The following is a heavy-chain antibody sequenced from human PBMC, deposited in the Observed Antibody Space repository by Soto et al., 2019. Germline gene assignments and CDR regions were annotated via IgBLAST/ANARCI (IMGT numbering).Heavy chain of an antibody. CDR3: ARARIAAAGIAPFYFDY. D-gene: IGHD6-13*01. V-gene: IGHV3-48*01. CDR1: GFTFISYY. J-gene: IGHJ4*02. CDR2: ISSSSGTI. Sequence: GGSLRLSCAASGFTFISYYINWVRQAPGKGLEWVSYISSSSGTIYYADSVKGRFTISRDNAKNSLYLQMKLSSVTAADTAVYYCARARIAAAGIAPFYFDYWGQGTLVTVSS.